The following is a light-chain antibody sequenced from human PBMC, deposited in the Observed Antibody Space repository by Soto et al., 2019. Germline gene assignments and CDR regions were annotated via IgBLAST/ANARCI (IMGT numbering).Light chain of an antibody. CDR2: GNS. V-gene: IGLV1-40*01. J-gene: IGLJ2*01. CDR3: QSYDSSLSLVV. Sequence: QSVLTQPPSVSGAPGQRVTISCTGSRSNIGAGYGAHWYQQLPGTAPKLLIYGNSNRPSGVPDRFSGSKSGTSASLAITGLQAEDEADYYCQSYDSSLSLVVFGGGTKLTVL. CDR1: RSNIGAGYG.